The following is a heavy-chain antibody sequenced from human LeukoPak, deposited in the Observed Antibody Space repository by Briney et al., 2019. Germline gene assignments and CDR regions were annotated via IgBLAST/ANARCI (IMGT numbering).Heavy chain of an antibody. D-gene: IGHD3-9*01. CDR1: GFTFSSYW. Sequence: GGSLRLSCEASGFTFSSYWMSWVRQAPGKGLEWVANIKTDGSEKYYVDSVKGRFTISRDNAKNSLYLQMDSLRAEDTAVYYCARDYTGYFPWGQGTLVIVSS. V-gene: IGHV3-7*03. J-gene: IGHJ5*02. CDR2: IKTDGSEK. CDR3: ARDYTGYFP.